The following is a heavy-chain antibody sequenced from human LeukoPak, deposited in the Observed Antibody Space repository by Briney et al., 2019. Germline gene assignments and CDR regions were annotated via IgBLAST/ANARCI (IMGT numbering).Heavy chain of an antibody. CDR1: GFTFSSYW. CDR3: ARDSRFGGNWFDP. CDR2: IKSDGSST. V-gene: IGHV3-74*01. J-gene: IGHJ5*02. Sequence: GGSLRLSCAASGFTFSSYWMHWVRQAPGKGLGGVARIKSDGSSTSYADSVKGRFTIYRDNAKNTLYLQMNSLRVEDTAVYYCARDSRFGGNWFDPWGQGTLVTVSS. D-gene: IGHD3-10*01.